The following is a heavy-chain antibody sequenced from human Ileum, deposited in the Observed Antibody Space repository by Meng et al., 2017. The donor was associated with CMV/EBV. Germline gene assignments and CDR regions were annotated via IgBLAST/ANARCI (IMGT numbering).Heavy chain of an antibody. Sequence: QVPRPEFSEGIVKLSQARLPRCSVSGASLRSSDFYWRWSPQPPGKGLEWIGYIFFSGNTYYNPSLNKRVIISIDTPRNQFSLKVDSVTAADTAVYYCARFRIAALGNLFDPWGHGTLVTVSS. J-gene: IGHJ5*02. CDR1: GASLRSSDFY. D-gene: IGHD6-13*01. CDR2: IFFSGNT. V-gene: IGHV4-30-4*01. CDR3: ARFRIAALGNLFDP.